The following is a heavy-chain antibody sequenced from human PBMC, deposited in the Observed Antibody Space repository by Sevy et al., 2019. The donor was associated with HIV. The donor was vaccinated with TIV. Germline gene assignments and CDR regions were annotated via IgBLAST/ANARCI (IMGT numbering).Heavy chain of an antibody. Sequence: GGSLRLSCAASGFTFSSYWMSWVRQAPGKGLEWVANIKQDGSEKYYVDSVKGRFTITRDNAKNSLYLQMISLRAKDTAVYYCAREYTRWPPYYFDYWGQGTLVTVSS. V-gene: IGHV3-7*01. CDR1: GFTFSSYW. CDR3: AREYTRWPPYYFDY. CDR2: IKQDGSEK. J-gene: IGHJ4*02. D-gene: IGHD4-17*01.